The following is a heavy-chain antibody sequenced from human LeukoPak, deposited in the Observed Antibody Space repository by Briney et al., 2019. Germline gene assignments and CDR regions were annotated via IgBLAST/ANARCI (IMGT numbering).Heavy chain of an antibody. V-gene: IGHV3-49*03. CDR2: IRSKAYGGTT. D-gene: IGHD6-19*01. J-gene: IGHJ4*02. CDR1: GFTFGDYA. CDR3: TSDSLGVAVAGTFDY. Sequence: GGSLRLSCTASGFTFGDYAMSWFRQAPGKGLEWVGFIRSKAYGGTTEYAASVKGRFTISRDDSKSIAYLQMNSLKTEDTAVYYCTSDSLGVAVAGTFDYWGQGTLVTVSS.